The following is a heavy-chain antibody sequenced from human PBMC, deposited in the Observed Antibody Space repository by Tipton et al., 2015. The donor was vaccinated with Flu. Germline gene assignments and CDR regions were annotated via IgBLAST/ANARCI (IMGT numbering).Heavy chain of an antibody. V-gene: IGHV4-61*02. CDR2: VYTSGRT. Sequence: LSLTCTVSGGSIKSVSHYWSWIRQPAGKGLEWIGRVYTSGRTNYNPSLRSRVTVSVDTSRNQFSLRLTSVTAADTAVYFCARDYGDFNWFESWGQGTLVTVSS. CDR3: ARDYGDFNWFES. D-gene: IGHD4-17*01. J-gene: IGHJ5*01. CDR1: GGSIKSVSHY.